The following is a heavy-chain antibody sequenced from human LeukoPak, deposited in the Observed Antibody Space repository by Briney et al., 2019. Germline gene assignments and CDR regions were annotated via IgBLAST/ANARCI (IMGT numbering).Heavy chain of an antibody. J-gene: IGHJ2*01. CDR1: GDSVSSNSAA. Sequence: PSQTLSLTCAISGDSVSSNSAAWNWIRQSPSRGLEWLGRTYFRSKWYNDFAASVRGRITINADTSKNQFSLQLNSVTPEDTAVYYCVRQREQVMLYYYFDLWGRGTLVTVSS. CDR2: TYFRSKWYN. V-gene: IGHV6-1*01. D-gene: IGHD1-26*01. CDR3: VRQREQVMLYYYFDL.